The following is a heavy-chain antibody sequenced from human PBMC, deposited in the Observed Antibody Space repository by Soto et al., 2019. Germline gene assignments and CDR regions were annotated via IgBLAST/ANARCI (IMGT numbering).Heavy chain of an antibody. D-gene: IGHD1-1*01. CDR1: GFTFSSYS. J-gene: IGHJ6*03. CDR3: ARDTGTTGTLAYYYYMDV. Sequence: GGSLRLSCAASGFTFSSYSMNWVRQAPGKGLEWVSYISSSSSTIYYADSVKGRFTISRDNAKNSLYLQMNSLRAEDTAVYYCARDTGTTGTLAYYYYMDVWGKGTTVTVSS. CDR2: ISSSSSTI. V-gene: IGHV3-48*01.